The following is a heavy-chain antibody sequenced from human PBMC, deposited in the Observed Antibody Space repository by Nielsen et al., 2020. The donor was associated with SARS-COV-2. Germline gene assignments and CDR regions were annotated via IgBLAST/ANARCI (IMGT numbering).Heavy chain of an antibody. J-gene: IGHJ6*02. V-gene: IGHV3-53*01. CDR2: ISSGDIT. CDR1: GFSVGSHY. D-gene: IGHD4/OR15-4a*01. Sequence: GESLKISCAASGFSVGSHYMSWVRQAPGRGLDWVSIISSGDITYYKDSVKGRFTVSRENANNSLYLQMKSLRAGDTAVYYCARLPHGYDYGRYYYFGLDVWGQGTTVTVSS. CDR3: ARLPHGYDYGRYYYFGLDV.